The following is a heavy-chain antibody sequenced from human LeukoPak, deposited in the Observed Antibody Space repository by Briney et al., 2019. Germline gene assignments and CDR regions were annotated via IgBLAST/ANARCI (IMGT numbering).Heavy chain of an antibody. CDR1: GGSTSSSSYY. Sequence: PSETLSLTCTVSGGSTSSSSYYWGWIRQPPGKGLEWTGSIYYSGSTYYNPSLKSRVTISADTSKNQFSLKLSSVTAADTAVYYCATKRQSGSGSYYNNWGQGTLVTVSS. V-gene: IGHV4-39*07. CDR2: IYYSGST. J-gene: IGHJ4*02. D-gene: IGHD3-10*01. CDR3: ATKRQSGSGSYYNN.